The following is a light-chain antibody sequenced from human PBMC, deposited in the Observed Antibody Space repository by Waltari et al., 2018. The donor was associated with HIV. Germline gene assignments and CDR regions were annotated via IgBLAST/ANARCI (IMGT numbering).Light chain of an antibody. J-gene: IGLJ1*01. Sequence: QSALTQPASVSGSPGQSITISPPATTPDLGGSNLFPWYQQYPGKAPKLMIYEVSNRPSGVSDRFSGSKSANTASLTISGLRAEDEADYYCISYTTSSTPYVLGTGTTVTVL. CDR2: EVS. V-gene: IGLV2-14*01. CDR3: ISYTTSSTPYV. CDR1: TPDLGGSNL.